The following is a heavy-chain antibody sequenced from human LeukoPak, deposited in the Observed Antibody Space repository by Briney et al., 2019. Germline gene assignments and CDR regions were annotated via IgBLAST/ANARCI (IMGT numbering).Heavy chain of an antibody. J-gene: IGHJ4*02. CDR2: MNPNSGNT. V-gene: IGHV1-8*01. Sequence: APVKVSCKASGYTFTSYDINWVRQATGQGLEWMGWMNPNSGNTGYAQKFQGRVTMTRNTSISTAYMELSSLRSEDTAVYYCARTPLWFGELLRESDYWGQGTLVTVSS. CDR3: ARTPLWFGELLRESDY. CDR1: GYTFTSYD. D-gene: IGHD3-10*01.